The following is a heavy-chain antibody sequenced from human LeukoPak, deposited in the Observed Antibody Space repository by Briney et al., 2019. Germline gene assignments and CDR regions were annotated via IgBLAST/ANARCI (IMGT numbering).Heavy chain of an antibody. CDR3: ATDGKLGYYDTSGFFPDY. V-gene: IGHV3-30*02. CDR1: GFTFSSYA. D-gene: IGHD3-22*01. J-gene: IGHJ4*02. CDR2: IRYTGSNK. Sequence: AGGSLRLSCAASGFTFSSYAMSWVRQAPGKGLEWVAFIRYTGSNKYYADSVKGRFTISRDNSKNTLYLQMNGLRAEDTAVYYCATDGKLGYYDTSGFFPDYWGQGTLVTVSS.